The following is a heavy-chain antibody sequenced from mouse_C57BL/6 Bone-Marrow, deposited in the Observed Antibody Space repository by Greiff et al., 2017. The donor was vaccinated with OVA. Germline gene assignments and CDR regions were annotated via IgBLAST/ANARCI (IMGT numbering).Heavy chain of an antibody. J-gene: IGHJ3*01. V-gene: IGHV1-54*01. CDR2: INPGSGGT. CDR1: GYAFTNYL. Sequence: VQGVESGAELVRPGTSVKVSCKASGYAFTNYLIEWVKQRPGQGLEWIGVINPGSGGTNYNEKFKGKATLTADKSSSTAYMQLSSLTSEDSAVYFCARSYYGSSSLAWFAYWGQGTLVTVSA. CDR3: ARSYYGSSSLAWFAY. D-gene: IGHD1-1*01.